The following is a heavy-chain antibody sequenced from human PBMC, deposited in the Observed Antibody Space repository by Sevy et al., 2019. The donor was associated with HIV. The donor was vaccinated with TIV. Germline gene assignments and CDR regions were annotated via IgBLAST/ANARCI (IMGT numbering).Heavy chain of an antibody. CDR3: AGVLSSSWYSLDY. J-gene: IGHJ4*02. V-gene: IGHV1-2*02. CDR1: GYTFTGYY. Sequence: ASVKVSCKASGYTFTGYYMHWVRQAPGQGLEWMGWINPNSGGTNYAQKFQGRVTMTRDTSISTAYMELSRLRSDDTAVYYCAGVLSSSWYSLDYWGQGTLVTVSS. D-gene: IGHD6-13*01. CDR2: INPNSGGT.